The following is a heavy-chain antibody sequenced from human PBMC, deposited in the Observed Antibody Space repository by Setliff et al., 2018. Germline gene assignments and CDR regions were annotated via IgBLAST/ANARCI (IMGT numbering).Heavy chain of an antibody. CDR2: VYDSGTT. CDR1: GGSISSISYY. CDR3: ASCRYQVPYDY. Sequence: SETLSLTCTVPGGSISSISYYWGWIRQPPGKGLEWIGTVYDSGTTYYNPSLKSRVTIFVDTSKNQFALNLNSVTAADTGVYYCASCRYQVPYDYWGQGILVTVSS. V-gene: IGHV4-39*01. J-gene: IGHJ4*02. D-gene: IGHD2-2*01.